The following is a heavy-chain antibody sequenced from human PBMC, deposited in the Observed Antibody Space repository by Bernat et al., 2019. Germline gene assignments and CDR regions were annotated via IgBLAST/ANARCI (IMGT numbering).Heavy chain of an antibody. D-gene: IGHD5-18*01. J-gene: IGHJ4*02. CDR1: GGSISRTSYY. Sequence: QLQLQESGPGLVKPSETLSLTCTVSGGSISRTSYYWGWIRHPPGKGLEWIGTIYYSGSIYYNPSLKSRVTISVDTSKNQFSLKLNSVTAADTAVYYCARHLGYTYGPDYWGQGTLVTVSS. V-gene: IGHV4-39*01. CDR2: IYYSGSI. CDR3: ARHLGYTYGPDY.